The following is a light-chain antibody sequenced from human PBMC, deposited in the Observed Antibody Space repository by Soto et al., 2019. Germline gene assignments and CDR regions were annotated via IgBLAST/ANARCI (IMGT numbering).Light chain of an antibody. V-gene: IGKV1-5*01. CDR1: QSISTW. CDR3: QQYNGDSYT. CDR2: DAS. J-gene: IGKJ2*01. Sequence: DIQMTQSPSTLSASVGDRVTITCRASQSISTWLAWYQQKPGKAPKLLIYDASSLQSGVPSRFSGHGSGTEFTLTISSLQPDDFATYYCQQYNGDSYTFGQGTKVDIK.